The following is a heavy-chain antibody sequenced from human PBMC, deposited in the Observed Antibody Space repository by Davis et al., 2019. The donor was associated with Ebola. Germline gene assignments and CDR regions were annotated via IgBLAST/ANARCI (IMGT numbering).Heavy chain of an antibody. CDR2: IYAGDSDT. D-gene: IGHD2-2*01. CDR1: GYSFTNYW. CDR3: ARCRSLRTYYYMDV. V-gene: IGHV5-51*01. J-gene: IGHJ6*03. Sequence: GESLKISCKGSGYSFTNYWTGWVRQMPGKGLEWMGIIYAGDSDTRYSPSFQDQVTIAADKSINTAYLQWSSLKASDTAVYYCARCRSLRTYYYMDVWGKGTTVTVSS.